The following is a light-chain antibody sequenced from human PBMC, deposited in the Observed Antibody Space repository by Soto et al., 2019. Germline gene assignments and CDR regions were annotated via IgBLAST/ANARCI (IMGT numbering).Light chain of an antibody. Sequence: IQMTQSPSTLSSSVGDRVTITCRASQIISSWLAWYQQKPGKATNLMIVTASTLDSGVPSRFSGSGSGTEFTLTISSLQPEDVATYFCQQYNTSPGTFGQGTKVDIK. V-gene: IGKV1-5*03. CDR2: TAS. J-gene: IGKJ1*01. CDR3: QQYNTSPGT. CDR1: QIISSW.